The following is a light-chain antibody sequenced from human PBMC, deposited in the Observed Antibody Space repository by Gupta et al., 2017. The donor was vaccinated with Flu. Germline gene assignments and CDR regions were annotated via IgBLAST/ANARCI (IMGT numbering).Light chain of an antibody. V-gene: IGKV1-12*02. CDR2: AAS. CDR1: QVISSW. Sequence: DIQMTQSPSSVSASVGDRVTITCRASQVISSWLAWYQQKPGKAPKFLIYAASSWQSGVPSRFSGSGSGTDFTLTISSLQPEDSATYYSLHANNFPWTFGQGTKLEIK. CDR3: LHANNFPWT. J-gene: IGKJ1*01.